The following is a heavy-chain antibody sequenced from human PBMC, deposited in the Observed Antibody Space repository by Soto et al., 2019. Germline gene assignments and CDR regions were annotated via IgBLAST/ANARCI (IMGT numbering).Heavy chain of an antibody. CDR2: IKSKTDGGTT. J-gene: IGHJ4*02. D-gene: IGHD3-10*01. Sequence: GGSLRLSCAASGFTFSNAWMSWVRQAPGKGLEWVGRIKSKTDGGTTDYAAPVKGRFTISRDDSKNTLYLQMNSLKTEDTAVYYCTTDYYGSGSYYNYFDYWGQGTLVTVSS. CDR3: TTDYYGSGSYYNYFDY. CDR1: GFTFSNAW. V-gene: IGHV3-15*01.